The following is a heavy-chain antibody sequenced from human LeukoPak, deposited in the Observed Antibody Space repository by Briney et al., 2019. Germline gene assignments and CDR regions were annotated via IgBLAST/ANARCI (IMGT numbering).Heavy chain of an antibody. D-gene: IGHD5-18*01. CDR3: ANSDTAMSSVDY. CDR2: ISGSGGST. V-gene: IGHV3-23*01. Sequence: GGSLRLSCAASGFTFSSYAMSWVRQAPGKGLEWVSAISGSGGSTYYADSVKGRFTISRDNSKNTLYLQMNSLRAEDTAEYYCANSDTAMSSVDYWGQGTLVTVSS. J-gene: IGHJ4*02. CDR1: GFTFSSYA.